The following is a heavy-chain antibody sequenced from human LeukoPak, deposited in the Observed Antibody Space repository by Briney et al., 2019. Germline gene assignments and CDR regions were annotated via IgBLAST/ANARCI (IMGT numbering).Heavy chain of an antibody. J-gene: IGHJ4*02. Sequence: GGSLRLSCATSGFTFSSYAMNWVRQAPGKGLEWVSVISGSGGSTYYADSVKGRFTISRGNSKNTLYLQMNSLRAEDTAVYYCARDFRDSSGWYVHDYWGQGTLVTVSS. V-gene: IGHV3-23*01. CDR2: ISGSGGST. D-gene: IGHD6-19*01. CDR1: GFTFSSYA. CDR3: ARDFRDSSGWYVHDY.